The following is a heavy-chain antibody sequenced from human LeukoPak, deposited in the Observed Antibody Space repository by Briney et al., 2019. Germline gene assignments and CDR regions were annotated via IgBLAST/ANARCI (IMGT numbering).Heavy chain of an antibody. V-gene: IGHV4-31*03. CDR3: ARVDPDSSSTLEVFDY. D-gene: IGHD6-6*01. J-gene: IGHJ4*02. CDR2: IYYSGST. Sequence: SQTLSLTCTVSGGSISSGVYYWSWIRQHPGKGLEWIGYIYYSGSTYSNPSLKSRLTMSVDISKNQFSLKLSSVTAADTAVYYCARVDPDSSSTLEVFDYWGQGTLVTVSS. CDR1: GGSISSGVYY.